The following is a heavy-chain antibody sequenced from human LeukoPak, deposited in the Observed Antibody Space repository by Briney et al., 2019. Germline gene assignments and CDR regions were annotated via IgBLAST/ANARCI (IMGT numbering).Heavy chain of an antibody. J-gene: IGHJ4*02. V-gene: IGHV4-34*01. Sequence: SETLSLTCAVYGGSFSGYYWSWIRQPPGKGLEWIGEINHSGNTNYNPSLKSRVTILVDTSKNQFSLKLNSVTAADTAVYYCARQIDGFGEFDYFDYWGQGTLVTVSS. CDR3: ARQIDGFGEFDYFDY. CDR2: INHSGNT. CDR1: GGSFSGYY. D-gene: IGHD3-10*01.